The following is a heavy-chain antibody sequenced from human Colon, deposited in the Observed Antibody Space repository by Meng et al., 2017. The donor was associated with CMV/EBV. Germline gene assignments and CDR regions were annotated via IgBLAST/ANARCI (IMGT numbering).Heavy chain of an antibody. CDR2: ISRDGDDT. Sequence: CVASGFSFTTYAMSWVRQAPGRGLEWVSSISRDGDDTYYAESVKGRFIVSRDNSKNTLYLQVNGLRAEDTAVYYCATLKWLNYFFEYWGQGTLVTVSS. CDR1: GFSFTTYA. V-gene: IGHV3-23*01. D-gene: IGHD5-24*01. J-gene: IGHJ4*02. CDR3: ATLKWLNYFFEY.